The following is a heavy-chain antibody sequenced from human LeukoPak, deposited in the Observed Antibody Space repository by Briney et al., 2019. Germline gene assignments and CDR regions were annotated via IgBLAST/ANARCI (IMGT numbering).Heavy chain of an antibody. CDR2: ISWNSNNI. J-gene: IGHJ4*02. V-gene: IGHV3-9*01. Sequence: GGSLRLSCAASGFTFDDYAMHWVRQAPGKGLEWVSGISWNSNNIGYADSVKGRFTISRDNSKNTLYLQMNSLRAEDTAVYYCARPRSYSLDYWGQGTLVTVSS. D-gene: IGHD1-26*01. CDR1: GFTFDDYA. CDR3: ARPRSYSLDY.